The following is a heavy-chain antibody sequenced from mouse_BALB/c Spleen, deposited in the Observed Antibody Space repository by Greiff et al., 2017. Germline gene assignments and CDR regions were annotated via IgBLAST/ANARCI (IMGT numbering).Heavy chain of an antibody. V-gene: IGHV10-1*02. CDR3: VRPHYYGSSPWFAY. Sequence: EVMLVESGGGLVQPKGSLKLSCAASGFTFNTYAMNWVRQAPGKGLEWVARIRSKSNNYATYYADSVKDRFTISRDDSQSMLYLQMNNLKTEDTAMYYCVRPHYYGSSPWFAYWGQGTLVTVSA. J-gene: IGHJ3*01. CDR1: GFTFNTYA. D-gene: IGHD1-1*01. CDR2: IRSKSNNYAT.